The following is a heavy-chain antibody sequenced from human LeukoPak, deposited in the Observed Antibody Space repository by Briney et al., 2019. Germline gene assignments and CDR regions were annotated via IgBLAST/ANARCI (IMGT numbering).Heavy chain of an antibody. CDR1: GVSFSGYY. V-gene: IGHV4-34*01. CDR2: INHSGST. J-gene: IGHJ4*02. CDR3: ARGRGVLLWFGESPNFDY. Sequence: ASETLSLTCAVYGVSFSGYYWSWLRQPPGKGLEWIGEINHSGSTNYNPSLKSRVTISVDTSKNQFSLKLSSVTAADTAVYYCARGRGVLLWFGESPNFDYWGQGTLVTVSS. D-gene: IGHD3-10*01.